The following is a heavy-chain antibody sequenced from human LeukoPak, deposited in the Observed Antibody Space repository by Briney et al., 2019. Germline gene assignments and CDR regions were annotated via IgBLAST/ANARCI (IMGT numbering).Heavy chain of an antibody. D-gene: IGHD5-18*01. CDR3: TRGDSNHYYYYGMDV. CDR2: IRSKAYGGTT. Sequence: PGGSLRLSCTASGFTFGDYAMSWFRQAPGKGLEWVGFIRSKAYGGTTEYAASVKGRFTISRGDSKSIAYLQMNSLKTEDTAVYYCTRGDSNHYYYYGMDVWGQGTTVTVSS. CDR1: GFTFGDYA. J-gene: IGHJ6*02. V-gene: IGHV3-49*03.